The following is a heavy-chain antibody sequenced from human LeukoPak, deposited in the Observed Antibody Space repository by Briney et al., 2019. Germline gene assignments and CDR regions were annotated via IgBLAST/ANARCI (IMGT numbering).Heavy chain of an antibody. CDR1: GFTFSSYA. Sequence: GGSLRLSCAASGFTFSSYAMSWVRQAPGKGLERVSSNIYYADSVKGRFTISRDNARNSLYLQMNSLRAEDTAVYYCARDGLAAATLHWCFDLWGRGTLVTVSS. D-gene: IGHD2-15*01. J-gene: IGHJ2*01. CDR3: ARDGLAAATLHWCFDL. V-gene: IGHV3-21*01. CDR2: NI.